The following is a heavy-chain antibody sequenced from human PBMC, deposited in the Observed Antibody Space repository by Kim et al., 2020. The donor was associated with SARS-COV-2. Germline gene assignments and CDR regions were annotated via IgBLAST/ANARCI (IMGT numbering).Heavy chain of an antibody. CDR1: GFSFGSYW. D-gene: IGHD3-10*02. J-gene: IGHJ6*02. Sequence: GGYLRLSCAASGFSFGSYWKSLVRQAPVKGMAGVAGSNDDRRITDDADSGKGRFTMSRDSAENTVFLQMNSLGAEDTAVYYCARGMFRSGFDVWGQGTTVRVSS. CDR3: ARGMFRSGFDV. V-gene: IGHV3-74*01. CDR2: SNDDRRIT.